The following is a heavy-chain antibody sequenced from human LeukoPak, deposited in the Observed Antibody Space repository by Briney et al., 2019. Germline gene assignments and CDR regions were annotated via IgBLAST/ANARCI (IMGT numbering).Heavy chain of an antibody. Sequence: KPGGSLRLSCVVSGFDFGTYAMSWVRQAPGKGLEWVTTVSNGGSSTYYPDSVRGRFSVSRDNSKNTLYLQMNSLRAEDTATYYCASKGGHYYHFDDWGQGTLVTVSP. D-gene: IGHD3-22*01. CDR1: GFDFGTYA. CDR3: ASKGGHYYHFDD. J-gene: IGHJ4*02. CDR2: VSNGGSST. V-gene: IGHV3-23*01.